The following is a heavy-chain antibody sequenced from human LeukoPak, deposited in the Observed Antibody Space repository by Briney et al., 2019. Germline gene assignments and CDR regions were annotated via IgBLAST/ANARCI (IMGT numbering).Heavy chain of an antibody. D-gene: IGHD4-17*01. CDR1: GGSISNYY. CDR2: IYYSGST. J-gene: IGHJ4*02. V-gene: IGHV4-59*04. CDR3: ARVPTVTFFDY. Sequence: SETLSLTCTVSGGSISNYYWSWIRQPPGKGLEWIGTIYYSGSTYYNPSLKSRVTISVDTSKNRFSLKLSSVTAADTAVYYCARVPTVTFFDYWGQGTLVTVSS.